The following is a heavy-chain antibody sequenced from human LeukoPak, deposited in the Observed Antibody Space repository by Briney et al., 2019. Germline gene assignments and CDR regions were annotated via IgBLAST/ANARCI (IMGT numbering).Heavy chain of an antibody. CDR1: GFTFDDYA. D-gene: IGHD2-15*01. J-gene: IGHJ6*02. V-gene: IGHV3-9*01. Sequence: PGGSLRLSCAASGFTFDDYAMHWVRQAPGKGLEWVSGISWNSGSIGYADSVKGRFTISRDNAKNSLYLQMNSLRAEDTALYYCAKSLPGWNYYYGMDVWGQGTTVTVSS. CDR2: ISWNSGSI. CDR3: AKSLPGWNYYYGMDV.